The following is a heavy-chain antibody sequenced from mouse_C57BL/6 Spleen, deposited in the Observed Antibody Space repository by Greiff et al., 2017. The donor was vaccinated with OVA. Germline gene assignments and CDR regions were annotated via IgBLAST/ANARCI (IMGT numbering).Heavy chain of an antibody. V-gene: IGHV7-3*01. CDR3: ARSHYYGSSSGAWFAY. D-gene: IGHD1-1*01. J-gene: IGHJ3*01. CDR1: GFTFTDYY. Sequence: EVKLVESGGGLVQPGGSLSLSCAASGFTFTDYYMSWVRQPPGKALEWLGFIRNKANGYTTEYSASVKGRFTISRDNSQSILYLQMNALRAEDSATYYCARSHYYGSSSGAWFAYWGQGTLVTVSA. CDR2: IRNKANGYTT.